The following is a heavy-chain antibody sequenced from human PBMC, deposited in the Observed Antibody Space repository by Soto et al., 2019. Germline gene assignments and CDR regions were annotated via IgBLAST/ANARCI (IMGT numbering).Heavy chain of an antibody. D-gene: IGHD3-10*01. Sequence: SETLSLTCAVYGGSFSGYYWSWIRQPPGKGLEWIGEINHSGSTNYNPSLKSRVTISVDTSKNQFSLKLSSVTAADTAVYYCARGRGITMVRGAMDVWGQGTTVTSP. J-gene: IGHJ6*02. CDR1: GGSFSGYY. CDR3: ARGRGITMVRGAMDV. CDR2: INHSGST. V-gene: IGHV4-34*01.